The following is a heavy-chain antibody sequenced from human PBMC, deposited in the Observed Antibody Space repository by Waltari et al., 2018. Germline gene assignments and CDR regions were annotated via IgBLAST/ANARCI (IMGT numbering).Heavy chain of an antibody. V-gene: IGHV1-69*02. CDR1: GGTFSRYT. CDR2: TLPILGIG. Sequence: QVQLVQSGAEVKKPGSSVKVSCKASGGTFSRYTISWVRQAPGQGLGWMGRTLPILGIGNYAQKFQGRVTITADKSTRTAYMELSSLRSEDTAVYYCARGYSSIWVSGGDYWGQGTLVTVSS. J-gene: IGHJ4*02. CDR3: ARGYSSIWVSGGDY. D-gene: IGHD6-13*01.